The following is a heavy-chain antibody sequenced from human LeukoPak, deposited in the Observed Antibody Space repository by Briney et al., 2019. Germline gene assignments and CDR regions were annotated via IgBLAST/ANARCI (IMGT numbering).Heavy chain of an antibody. V-gene: IGHV3-23*01. CDR2: INGGGDAT. CDR3: ARCTASCYANAFDV. CDR1: GFDVSSNS. D-gene: IGHD2-2*01. J-gene: IGHJ3*01. Sequence: GGSLRLSCAASGFDVSSNSMSWVRQAPGKGLEWVSAINGGGDATEYTDSVKGRFTISRDNSKNTLYLQMNSLRPEDTAVYYCARCTASCYANAFDVWGQGTLLTVSS.